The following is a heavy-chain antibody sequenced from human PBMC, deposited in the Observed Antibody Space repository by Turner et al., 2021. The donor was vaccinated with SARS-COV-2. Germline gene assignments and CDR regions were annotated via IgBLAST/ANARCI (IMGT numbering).Heavy chain of an antibody. CDR2: INPNSGGT. D-gene: IGHD3-22*01. CDR3: ARVPHYYDSSGYYFNFDY. CDR1: GYSFTGYY. Sequence: QVQLVQSGAEMKKPGASVKVSCKASGYSFTGYYLHWVRQAPGQGLEWMGWINPNSGGTNYAQKFQGRVTMTRDTSIITAYMELSRLRSDDTAVYYCARVPHYYDSSGYYFNFDYWGQGTLVTVSS. J-gene: IGHJ4*02. V-gene: IGHV1-2*02.